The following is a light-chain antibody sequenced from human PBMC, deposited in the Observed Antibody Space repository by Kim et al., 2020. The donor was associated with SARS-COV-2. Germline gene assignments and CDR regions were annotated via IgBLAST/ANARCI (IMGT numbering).Light chain of an antibody. CDR2: EVN. CDR1: SSDVGSYDL. V-gene: IGLV2-23*02. J-gene: IGLJ1*01. Sequence: GQSITISSPGTSSDVGSYDLVSWYQHHPGKAPKLMIYEVNKRPSGVSDRFSGSKSGNTASLTISGLQAEDEADYYCCSFTSTSTYVFGVGTKVTVL. CDR3: CSFTSTSTYV.